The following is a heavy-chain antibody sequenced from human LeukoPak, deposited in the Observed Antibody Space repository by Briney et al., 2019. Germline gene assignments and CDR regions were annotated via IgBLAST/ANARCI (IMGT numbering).Heavy chain of an antibody. CDR3: ASLNDFWSGYHFDY. J-gene: IGHJ4*02. D-gene: IGHD3-3*01. CDR2: IYYSGST. Sequence: SETLSLTCTVSGGSISGSSYYWGWIRQPPGKGLEWIGSIYYSGSTYYNPSLKSRVTISVDTSKNQFSLKLSSVTAADTAVYYCASLNDFWSGYHFDYWGQGTLVTVSS. CDR1: GGSISGSSYY. V-gene: IGHV4-39*01.